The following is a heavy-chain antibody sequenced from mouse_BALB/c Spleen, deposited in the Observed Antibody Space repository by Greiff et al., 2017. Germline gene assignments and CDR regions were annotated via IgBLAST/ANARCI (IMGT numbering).Heavy chain of an antibody. CDR2: ISDGGSYT. CDR3: ARGGLPPFAY. CDR1: GFTFSDYY. J-gene: IGHJ3*01. V-gene: IGHV5-4*02. D-gene: IGHD2-2*01. Sequence: EVQGVESGGGLVKPGGSLKLSCAASGFTFSDYYMHWVRQSPEKRLEWVATISDGGSYTYYTDSVKGRCTISRDNAKNNLYLQMSSLKSEDTAMYYCARGGLPPFAYWGQGTLVTVSA.